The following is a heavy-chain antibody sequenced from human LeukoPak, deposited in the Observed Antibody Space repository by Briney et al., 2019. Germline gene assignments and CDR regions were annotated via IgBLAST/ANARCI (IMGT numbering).Heavy chain of an antibody. CDR2: INPNNGGT. CDR3: ARVEQWPD. V-gene: IGHV1-2*06. Sequence: ASVKVSCKASGYTFTSYGISWVRQAPGQGLEWMGRINPNNGGTDYAQKFQGRVTMTRDTSINTAYMELNSLRSDDTAVYYCARVEQWPDWGQGTLVTVSS. D-gene: IGHD6-19*01. CDR1: GYTFTSYG. J-gene: IGHJ4*02.